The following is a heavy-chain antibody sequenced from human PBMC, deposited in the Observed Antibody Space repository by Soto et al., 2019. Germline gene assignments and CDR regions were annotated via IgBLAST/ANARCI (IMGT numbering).Heavy chain of an antibody. J-gene: IGHJ3*02. D-gene: IGHD2-15*01. CDR3: ARTTYCSGGSCYSAFDI. Sequence: ASVKVSCKASGYPFTSYCISWVLQAPGQGLEWIGWISAYNGNTNYAQKLQGRVTMTTDTSTSTAYMELRSLRSDDTAVYYCARTTYCSGGSCYSAFDILGQGTMVTVS. CDR2: ISAYNGNT. CDR1: GYPFTSYC. V-gene: IGHV1-18*01.